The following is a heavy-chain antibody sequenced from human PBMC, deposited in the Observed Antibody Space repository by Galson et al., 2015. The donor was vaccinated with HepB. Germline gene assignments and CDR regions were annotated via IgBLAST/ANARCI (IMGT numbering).Heavy chain of an antibody. CDR2: ISTGTSAM. CDR1: GLTFSSHS. CDR3: VFLRGNDLKPLDY. V-gene: IGHV3-48*04. J-gene: IGHJ4*02. D-gene: IGHD5-12*01. Sequence: LRLSCAASGLTFSSHSMNWVRQAPGKGLEWVSHISTGTSAMYYADSVKGRFTISRDNAKNSLYLQMNSLRAEDTAAYYCVFLRGNDLKPLDYWGQGTLVTVSS.